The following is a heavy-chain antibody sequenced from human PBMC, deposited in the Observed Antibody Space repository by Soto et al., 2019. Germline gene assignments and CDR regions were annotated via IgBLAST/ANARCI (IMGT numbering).Heavy chain of an antibody. Sequence: GGSPRLSCAASGFTFSSYAMSWVRQAPGRGLEWVSGISGSGGSTYYADSVKGRFTISRDNSKNTLYLQMNSLRAEDTAVYYCAKNPGYYYDSTGYHFDYWGQGTLVTVSS. J-gene: IGHJ4*02. CDR3: AKNPGYYYDSTGYHFDY. CDR1: GFTFSSYA. D-gene: IGHD3-22*01. CDR2: ISGSGGST. V-gene: IGHV3-23*01.